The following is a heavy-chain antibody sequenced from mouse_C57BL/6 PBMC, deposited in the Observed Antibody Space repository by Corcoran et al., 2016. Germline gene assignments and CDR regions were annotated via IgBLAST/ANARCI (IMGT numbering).Heavy chain of an antibody. J-gene: IGHJ4*01. D-gene: IGHD1-1*01. CDR3: ARPLVLRGGYAMDY. V-gene: IGHV1-18*01. Sequence: EVQLQQSGPELVKPGASVKIPCKASGYTFTDYNMDWVKQSHGKSLEWIGDINPNNGGTIYNQKFKGKATLTVDKSSSTAYMERRSLTSEDTAVYYCARPLVLRGGYAMDYWGQGTSVTVSS. CDR2: INPNNGGT. CDR1: GYTFTDYN.